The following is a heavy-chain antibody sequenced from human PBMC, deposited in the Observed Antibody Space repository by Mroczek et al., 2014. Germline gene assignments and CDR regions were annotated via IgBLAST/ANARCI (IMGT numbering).Heavy chain of an antibody. V-gene: IGHV4-34*01. J-gene: IGHJ4*02. Sequence: QVQLQQWGAGLLKPSETLSLTCAVYGGSFSGYYWSWIRQPPGKGLEWIGEINHSGSTNYNPSLKSRVTISVDTSKNQFSLKLSSVTAADTAVYYCARGLYGSGSPHLYYFDYWGQGTLVTVSS. CDR2: INHSGST. CDR3: ARGLYGSGSPHLYYFDY. CDR1: GGSFSGYY. D-gene: IGHD3-10*01.